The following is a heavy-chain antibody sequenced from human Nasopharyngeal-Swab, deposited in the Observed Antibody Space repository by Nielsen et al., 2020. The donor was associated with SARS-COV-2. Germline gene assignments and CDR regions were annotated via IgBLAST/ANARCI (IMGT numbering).Heavy chain of an antibody. J-gene: IGHJ4*02. Sequence: VRQAPGKGLEWVGRIKSKTDGGTTDYAAPVKGRFTISRDDSKNTLYLQMNGLKTEDTAVYYCTTDLMYCSSTSCYSFDYWGQGTLVTVSS. D-gene: IGHD2-2*01. V-gene: IGHV3-15*01. CDR2: IKSKTDGGTT. CDR3: TTDLMYCSSTSCYSFDY.